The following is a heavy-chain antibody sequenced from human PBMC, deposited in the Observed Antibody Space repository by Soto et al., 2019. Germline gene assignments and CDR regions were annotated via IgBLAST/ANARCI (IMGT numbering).Heavy chain of an antibody. CDR2: TYYRSKWYD. CDR3: ARGSWDDVTGHYYMDV. Sequence: QVPLQLSGPGLVKPSQTLSLTCAISGDSVSSNSAGWNWIRQTPSRGLEWLGRTYYRSKWYDNYAVSVKSRITINPDTSKNQFSLQLNSVTPEDTAVYYCARGSWDDVTGHYYMDVWGKGTTVTVSS. V-gene: IGHV6-1*01. D-gene: IGHD3-9*01. J-gene: IGHJ6*03. CDR1: GDSVSSNSAG.